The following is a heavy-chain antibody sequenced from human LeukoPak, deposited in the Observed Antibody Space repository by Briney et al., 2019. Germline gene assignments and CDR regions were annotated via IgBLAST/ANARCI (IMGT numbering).Heavy chain of an antibody. D-gene: IGHD3-3*01. V-gene: IGHV4-61*02. J-gene: IGHJ4*02. CDR3: AGHTIFGVVINDY. CDR1: GGSISSSSYY. Sequence: PSETLSLTCTVSGGSISSSSYYWSWIRQPAGKGLEWIGRIYTSGSTNYNPSLKSRVTISVDTSKNQFSLKLSSVTAADTAVYYCAGHTIFGVVINDYWGQGTLVTVSS. CDR2: IYTSGST.